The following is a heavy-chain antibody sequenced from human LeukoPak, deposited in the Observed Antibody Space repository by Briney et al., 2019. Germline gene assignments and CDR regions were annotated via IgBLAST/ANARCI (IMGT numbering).Heavy chain of an antibody. J-gene: IGHJ4*02. CDR3: ARHSISVAAND. Sequence: GESLRISCKGSGXSFTSYWISWVRQIPGKGLEWMGRIDPSDSYTNYSPSFQGHVTFSVDKSISTAYLQWSSLKASDTAVFYCARHSISVAANDWGQGTLVTVSS. CDR2: IDPSDSYT. V-gene: IGHV5-10-1*01. D-gene: IGHD6-19*01. CDR1: GXSFTSYW.